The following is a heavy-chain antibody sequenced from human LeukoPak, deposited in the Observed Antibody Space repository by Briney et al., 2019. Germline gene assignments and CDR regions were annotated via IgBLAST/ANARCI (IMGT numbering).Heavy chain of an antibody. D-gene: IGHD3-10*01. CDR2: ISWNGGST. J-gene: IGHJ3*02. CDR1: GFTFDDDG. Sequence: GGSLRLSCAASGFTFDDDGMSRVRQAPGKGLEWVSGISWNGGSTGYADSVKGRFTISRDNAKTSLYLQMNSLRAEDTALYYCARARFGDPLHDAFDIWGQGTMVTVSS. CDR3: ARARFGDPLHDAFDI. V-gene: IGHV3-20*04.